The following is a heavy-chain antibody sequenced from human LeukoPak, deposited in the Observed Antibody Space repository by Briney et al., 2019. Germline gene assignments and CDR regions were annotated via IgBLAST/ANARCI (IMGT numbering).Heavy chain of an antibody. Sequence: GRSLRLSCAASGFTFSSYGMHWVSQAPGKGLGWVAVIWYDGSNKYYADSVKGRFTISRDNSKNTLYLQMNSLRAEDTAVYYCAREPTGLKEGSKGYYYYGMDVWGQGTTVTVSS. CDR3: AREPTGLKEGSKGYYYYGMDV. CDR1: GFTFSSYG. V-gene: IGHV3-33*01. D-gene: IGHD2-2*01. CDR2: IWYDGSNK. J-gene: IGHJ6*02.